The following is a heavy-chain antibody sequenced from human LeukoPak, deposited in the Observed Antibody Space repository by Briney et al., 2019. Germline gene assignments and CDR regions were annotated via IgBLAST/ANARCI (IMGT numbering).Heavy chain of an antibody. D-gene: IGHD3-22*01. J-gene: IGHJ6*02. CDR1: GGSISSSNW. CDR3: ARDPHPGLPIDYYDSSGYYYPPGHYGMDV. Sequence: PSGTLSLTCAVSGGSISSSNWWSWVRQPPGKGLEWIGEIYHSGSTNYNPSLKSRVTISVDKSKNQFSLKLSSVTAADTAVYYCARDPHPGLPIDYYDSSGYYYPPGHYGMDVWGQGTTVTVSS. V-gene: IGHV4-4*02. CDR2: IYHSGST.